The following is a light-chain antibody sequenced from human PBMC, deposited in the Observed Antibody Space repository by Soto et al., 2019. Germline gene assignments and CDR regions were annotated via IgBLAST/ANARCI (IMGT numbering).Light chain of an antibody. V-gene: IGLV1-44*01. CDR1: SSNIGTNA. Sequence: QPVLTQPPSASGTPGQRVTISCSGSSSNIGTNAVNWYQQFPGTAPELLIYTNNQRPSGVPDRFSGSKSGTSASLAIGGLQSDDEAEYYCAAWDGSLNGWVFGGGTKLTVL. CDR3: AAWDGSLNGWV. CDR2: TNN. J-gene: IGLJ3*02.